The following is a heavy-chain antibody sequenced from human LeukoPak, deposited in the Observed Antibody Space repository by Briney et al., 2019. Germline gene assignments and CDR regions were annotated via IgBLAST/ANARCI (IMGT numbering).Heavy chain of an antibody. CDR2: IYSGGTT. D-gene: IGHD1-1*01. CDR3: AKSRSGSANWALQIFDN. CDR1: GFSVSSNY. V-gene: IGHV3-53*01. J-gene: IGHJ4*02. Sequence: GGSLRLSCAASGFSVSSNYMNWVRQAPGKGLGWVSIIYSGGTTYYADSVKGRFTISRDNSKNSLFVQMNSLRAEDSAVYFCAKSRSGSANWALQIFDNWGQGTLVTVSS.